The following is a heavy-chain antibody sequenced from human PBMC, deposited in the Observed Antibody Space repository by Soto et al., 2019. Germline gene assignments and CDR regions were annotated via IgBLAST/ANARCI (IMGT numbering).Heavy chain of an antibody. CDR2: IYYGGST. CDR3: ARGWYYYENSGQNAYDY. Sequence: SETLSLTCTVSGGSISSGGYYWSWIRQHPGKGLEWIGYIYYGGSTYYNPSLKGRATISGDTSKNQFSLKLSSVTAADTAVYYCARGWYYYENSGQNAYDYWGQGILVTVSS. V-gene: IGHV4-31*03. CDR1: GGSISSGGYY. J-gene: IGHJ4*01. D-gene: IGHD3-22*01.